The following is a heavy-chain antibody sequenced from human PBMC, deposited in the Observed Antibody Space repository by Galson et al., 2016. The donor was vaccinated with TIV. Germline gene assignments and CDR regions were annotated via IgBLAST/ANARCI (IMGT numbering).Heavy chain of an antibody. J-gene: IGHJ6*03. V-gene: IGHV1-69*13. Sequence: SVKVSCKASGVTFSSSAISWVRQAPGQGLEWMGGIIGIFATPNYAQKFQGRITITADESTNTAYMELSSLKSDDTAMYYCARPSSSCRGCSYYYYMDVWGKGTTVTVSS. CDR3: ARPSSSCRGCSYYYYMDV. CDR2: IIGIFATP. D-gene: IGHD6-19*01. CDR1: GVTFSSSA.